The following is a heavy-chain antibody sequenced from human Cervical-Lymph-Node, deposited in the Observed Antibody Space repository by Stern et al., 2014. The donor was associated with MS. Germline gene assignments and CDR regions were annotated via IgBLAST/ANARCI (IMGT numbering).Heavy chain of an antibody. D-gene: IGHD3-3*01. CDR2: FNPDSGDS. V-gene: IGHV1-2*06. Sequence: QMQLVQSGAEVKEPGASVKVSCKSSGYTFTEYYMHWVRQAPGQGLEWMGRFNPDSGDSDIAQRFHGRVTMTRDTSLTTAYMELTSLTSDDTAVYYCARDLWSGYFGAYWGQGTVVAVSS. CDR1: GYTFTEYY. J-gene: IGHJ4*02. CDR3: ARDLWSGYFGAY.